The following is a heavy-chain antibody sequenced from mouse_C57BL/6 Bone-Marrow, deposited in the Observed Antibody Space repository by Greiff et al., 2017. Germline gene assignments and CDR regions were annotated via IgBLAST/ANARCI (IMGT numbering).Heavy chain of an antibody. CDR1: GFSFNTYA. V-gene: IGHV10-1*01. D-gene: IGHD2-5*01. CDR2: IRRKSNNYAT. CDR3: VGGGSKGDYAMDY. J-gene: IGHJ4*01. Sequence: EVQLVESGGGLVQPKGSLKLSCAASGFSFNTYAMNWVRQAPGQGLEWVARIRRKSNNYATYYADSVKDRFTISRDDSESMLYLQMNNLKTEDTAMYYCVGGGSKGDYAMDYGGQGTSVTVSS.